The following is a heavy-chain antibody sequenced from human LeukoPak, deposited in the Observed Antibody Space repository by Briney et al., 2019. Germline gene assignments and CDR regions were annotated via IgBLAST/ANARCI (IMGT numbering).Heavy chain of an antibody. CDR1: GGSISSYY. D-gene: IGHD6-13*01. V-gene: IGHV4-59*08. CDR3: ARQRTIAAASDY. J-gene: IGHJ4*02. Sequence: SETLSLTCSVSGGSISSYYWGWIRQPPGKGLEWIGYIYYSGSTNYNPSLKSRVTISVDTSKNQFSLKLSSVTAADTAVYYCARQRTIAAASDYWGQGTLVTVSS. CDR2: IYYSGST.